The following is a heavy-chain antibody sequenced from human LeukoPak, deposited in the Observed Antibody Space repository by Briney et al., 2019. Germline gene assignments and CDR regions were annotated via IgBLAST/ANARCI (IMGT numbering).Heavy chain of an antibody. CDR3: ARRGLGGCSSTSCYAIPFDY. V-gene: IGHV4-39*01. J-gene: IGHJ4*02. D-gene: IGHD2-2*01. Sequence: SETLSLTCTVSGGSISSSSYYWGWIRQPPGKGLEWIGSIYYSGSTYYNPSLKSRLTISVDTSKNQFPLKLSSVTAAGTAVYYCARRGLGGCSSTSCYAIPFDYWGQGTLVTVSS. CDR1: GGSISSSSYY. CDR2: IYYSGST.